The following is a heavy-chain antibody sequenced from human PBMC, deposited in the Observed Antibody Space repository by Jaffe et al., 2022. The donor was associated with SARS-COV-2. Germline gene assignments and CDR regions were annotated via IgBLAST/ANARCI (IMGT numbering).Heavy chain of an antibody. Sequence: QVQLVQSGSELKKPGASVKVSCKASGYTFTSYAMNWVRQAPGQGLEWMGWINTNTGNPTYAQGFTGRFVFSLDTSVSTAYLQISSLKAEDTAVYYCARGKQTYSSGWYVPPDYYYYMDVWGKGTTVTVSS. CDR1: GYTFTSYA. CDR2: INTNTGNP. CDR3: ARGKQTYSSGWYVPPDYYYYMDV. D-gene: IGHD6-19*01. J-gene: IGHJ6*03. V-gene: IGHV7-4-1*02.